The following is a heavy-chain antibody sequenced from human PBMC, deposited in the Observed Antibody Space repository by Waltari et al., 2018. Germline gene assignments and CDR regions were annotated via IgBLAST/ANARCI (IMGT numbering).Heavy chain of an antibody. V-gene: IGHV3-53*01. J-gene: IGHJ6*02. CDR3: ARDRYYGSGSYKYYYYYGMDV. CDR1: GFTVSSNY. Sequence: EVQLVESGGGLIQPGGSLRLSCAASGFTVSSNYMSWVRQAPGKGLEWVSVIYSGGSTYYADSVKGRFTISRDNSKNTLYLQMNSLRAEDTAVYYCARDRYYGSGSYKYYYYYGMDVWGQGTTVTVSS. CDR2: IYSGGST. D-gene: IGHD3-10*01.